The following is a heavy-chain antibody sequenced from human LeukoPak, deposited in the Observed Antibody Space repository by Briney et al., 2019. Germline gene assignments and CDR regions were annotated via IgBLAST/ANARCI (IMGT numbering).Heavy chain of an antibody. Sequence: GGSLRLSCAASGFTFNSYGMHWVRQAPGKGLEWVAFIRYDGTNAYYPDSVRGRFTISRDNSKNTLYLQMSSLRGEDTAVYYRAKDQRIPTVTTINYYYYMDVWGKGTTVTVSS. V-gene: IGHV3-30*02. D-gene: IGHD4-17*01. CDR3: AKDQRIPTVTTINYYYYMDV. CDR2: IRYDGTNA. J-gene: IGHJ6*03. CDR1: GFTFNSYG.